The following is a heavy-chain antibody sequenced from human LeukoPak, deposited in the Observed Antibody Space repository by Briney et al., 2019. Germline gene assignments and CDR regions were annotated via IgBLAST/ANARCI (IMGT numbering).Heavy chain of an antibody. Sequence: SETLSLTCAVYGGSFSGYYWSWIRQPPGKGLEWIGSIYYSGSTYYNPSLKSRVTISVDTSKNQFSLKLSSVTAADTAVYYCARPRGSGSYYATYFDYWGQGTLVTVSS. D-gene: IGHD3-10*01. CDR1: GGSFSGYY. CDR2: IYYSGST. V-gene: IGHV4-34*01. J-gene: IGHJ4*02. CDR3: ARPRGSGSYYATYFDY.